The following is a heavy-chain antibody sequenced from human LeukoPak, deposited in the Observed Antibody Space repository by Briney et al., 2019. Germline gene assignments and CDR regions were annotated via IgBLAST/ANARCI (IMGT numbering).Heavy chain of an antibody. CDR2: ISYDGSNK. CDR1: QFTFRTYA. D-gene: IGHD6-13*01. J-gene: IGHJ6*02. Sequence: GGSLRLSCETSQFTFRTYAMHWVRQAPGKGLEWVAVISYDGSNKYYADSVKGRFTISRDNSKNTLYLQMNSLRAEDTAVYYCARDLIAAAGTGYYYYYGMDVWGQGTTVTVSS. CDR3: ARDLIAAAGTGYYYYYGMDV. V-gene: IGHV3-30*04.